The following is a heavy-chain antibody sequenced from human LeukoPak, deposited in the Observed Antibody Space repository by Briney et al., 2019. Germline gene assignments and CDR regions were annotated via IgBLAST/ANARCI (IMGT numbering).Heavy chain of an antibody. CDR3: ASSGWYEWFDP. J-gene: IGHJ5*02. CDR2: IYYSGST. V-gene: IGHV4-59*01. CDR1: GGSISSYY. Sequence: SETLSLTCTVSGGSISSYYLSWIRQPPGKGLEWIGYIYYSGSTNYNPSLKSRVTISVDTSKNQFSLKLSSVTAADTAVYYCASSGWYEWFDPWGQGTLVTASS. D-gene: IGHD6-19*01.